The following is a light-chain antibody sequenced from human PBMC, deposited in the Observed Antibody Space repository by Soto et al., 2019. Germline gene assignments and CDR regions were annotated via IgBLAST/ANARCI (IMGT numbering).Light chain of an antibody. CDR2: DAS. J-gene: IGKJ5*01. CDR3: QQYDNFSIT. Sequence: DIQMTQSPSSLSASVGDRVTITCQASQDISNYLNWYQQKPGKAAKLLIYDASNLETGVPSRFSGSGSGTDFTFTISSLQPEDIATDYCQQYDNFSITFGQGTRLEIK. CDR1: QDISNY. V-gene: IGKV1-33*01.